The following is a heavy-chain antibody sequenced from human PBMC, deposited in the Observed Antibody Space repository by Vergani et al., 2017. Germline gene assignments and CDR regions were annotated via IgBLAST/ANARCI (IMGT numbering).Heavy chain of an antibody. CDR3: ARGWYGSGSYHDYYYYGMDV. CDR1: GFTFSSYW. D-gene: IGHD3-10*01. Sequence: EVQLVESGGGLVQPGGSLRLSCAASGFTFSSYWMSWVRQAPGKGLEWVANIKQDGSEKYYVDSVKGRFTISRDNAKNSLYLQMNSLRAEDTAVYYCARGWYGSGSYHDYYYYGMDVWGQGTTVTVSS. V-gene: IGHV3-7*01. CDR2: IKQDGSEK. J-gene: IGHJ6*02.